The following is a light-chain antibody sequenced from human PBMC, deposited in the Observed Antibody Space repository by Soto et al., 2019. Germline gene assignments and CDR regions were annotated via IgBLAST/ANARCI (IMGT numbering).Light chain of an antibody. CDR1: ISNIGSST. J-gene: IGLJ2*01. Sequence: QPVLTQPPSASGAPGXRVTISCAGGISNIGSSTVNWYQQLPGMAPKLLMYKDNQRLSGVPDRFSASKSDTSASXAIXGLQSDDEADYYCAAWDASLSAVVFGGGTKLTVL. V-gene: IGLV1-44*01. CDR3: AAWDASLSAVV. CDR2: KDN.